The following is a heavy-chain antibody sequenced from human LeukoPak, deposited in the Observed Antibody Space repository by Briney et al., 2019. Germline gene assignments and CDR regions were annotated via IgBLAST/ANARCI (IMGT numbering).Heavy chain of an antibody. CDR3: AKDYKGVWLAYRSGSLESDY. D-gene: IGHD3-10*01. CDR2: ISGSGGST. Sequence: PGGSLRLSCAASGFTFSSYGMSWVRQAPGKGLEWISSISGSGGSTYYADSVKGRFTISRDNSKNTLYLQMNSLRAEDTAVYYCAKDYKGVWLAYRSGSLESDYWGQGTLVAVSS. J-gene: IGHJ4*02. V-gene: IGHV3-23*01. CDR1: GFTFSSYG.